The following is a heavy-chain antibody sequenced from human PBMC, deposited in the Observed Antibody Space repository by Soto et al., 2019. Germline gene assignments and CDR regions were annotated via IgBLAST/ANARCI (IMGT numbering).Heavy chain of an antibody. CDR1: GYTFTSYD. CDR3: ARSRGETIYDFWSGPDNWFDP. Sequence: GASVKVSCKASGYTFTSYDINWVRQATGQGLEWMGWMNPNSGNTGYAQKFQGRVTMTRNTSISTAYMELSSLRSEDTAVYYCARSRGETIYDFWSGPDNWFDPWGQGTLVTVSS. V-gene: IGHV1-8*01. J-gene: IGHJ5*02. D-gene: IGHD3-3*01. CDR2: MNPNSGNT.